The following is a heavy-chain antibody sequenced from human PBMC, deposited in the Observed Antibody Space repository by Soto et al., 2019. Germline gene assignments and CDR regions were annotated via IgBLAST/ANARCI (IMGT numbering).Heavy chain of an antibody. J-gene: IGHJ5*02. Sequence: GGSLRLSCAASGFTFSSYSMNWVRQAPGKGLEWVSSISSSSSYIYYADSVKGRFTISRDNAKNSLYLQMNSLRAEDTAVYYCASPPRNWFDPWGQGTLVTVPS. CDR1: GFTFSSYS. V-gene: IGHV3-21*01. CDR2: ISSSSSYI. CDR3: ASPPRNWFDP.